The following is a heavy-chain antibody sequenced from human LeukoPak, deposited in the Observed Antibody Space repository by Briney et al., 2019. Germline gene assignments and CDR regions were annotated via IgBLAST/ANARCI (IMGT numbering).Heavy chain of an antibody. CDR3: AKGSKLVVITRDHYMAV. D-gene: IGHD3-22*01. Sequence: GGSLRLSCAASGFTFSSYAMHWVRQAPSKGLEWVAVISYDGSNKYYADSVKGRFTISRDNSKNTLYLQMNSLRAGDTAVYYCAKGSKLVVITRDHYMAVWGKGTTVTISS. V-gene: IGHV3-30*04. CDR2: ISYDGSNK. J-gene: IGHJ6*03. CDR1: GFTFSSYA.